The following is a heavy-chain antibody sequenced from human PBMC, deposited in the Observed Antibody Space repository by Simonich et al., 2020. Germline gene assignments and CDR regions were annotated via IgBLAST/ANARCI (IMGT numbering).Heavy chain of an antibody. V-gene: IGHV3-23*01. D-gene: IGHD1-26*01. CDR2: IGCSGGST. CDR1: GFTFSSYA. Sequence: EVQLLEAGGGLVQPGGSLRLSCAASGFTFSSYAMSWVRQAPVNVFEWVLAIGCSGGSTYDADSVTGLFPISRDNSKNTLYLQMNSLRAEDTAVYYCAKDSSLVGATDWFDPWGQGTLVTVSS. CDR3: AKDSSLVGATDWFDP. J-gene: IGHJ5*02.